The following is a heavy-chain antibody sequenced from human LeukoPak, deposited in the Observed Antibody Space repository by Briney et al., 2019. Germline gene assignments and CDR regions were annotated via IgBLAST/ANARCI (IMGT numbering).Heavy chain of an antibody. V-gene: IGHV1-69*05. Sequence: SVKVSCKASGGTFSINAITWVRQAPGQGLEWMGGIIPMSETPKYAQKFQGRVTIATDESTNTAYMELSSLRSEDTAVYYCARDKNSGECVSNSCYGVWPLDIWGQGTMVTVSS. D-gene: IGHD2-2*01. J-gene: IGHJ3*02. CDR1: GGTFSINA. CDR2: IIPMSETP. CDR3: ARDKNSGECVSNSCYGVWPLDI.